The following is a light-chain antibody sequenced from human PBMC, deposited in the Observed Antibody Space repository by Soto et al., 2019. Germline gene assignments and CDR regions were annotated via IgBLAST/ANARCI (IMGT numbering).Light chain of an antibody. CDR3: MQRIQLPGT. J-gene: IGKJ4*01. Sequence: DIVMIQTPLSLSVTPGQPASISCKSSQRLLGSDGKTHLSWFLQRPGQPPQVLIYEVSNRFSWVADTFSGGGSGTDFTLKISRVEAEDVGVSYCMQRIQLPGTCGGGTKVHIK. V-gene: IGKV2D-29*01. CDR2: EVS. CDR1: QRLLGSDGKTH.